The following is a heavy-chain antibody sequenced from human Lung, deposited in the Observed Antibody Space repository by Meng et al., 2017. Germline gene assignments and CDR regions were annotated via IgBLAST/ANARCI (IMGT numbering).Heavy chain of an antibody. CDR1: GYTFTSDA. V-gene: IGHV1-3*05. CDR3: ARGDYCGGDCYWFDY. CDR2: INAGNGNT. J-gene: IGHJ4*02. Sequence: QVQLVQVGAEEKKPGASVKVSCKASGYTFTSDAMHWVRQAPGQRLEWMGWINAGNGNTKYSQKFQGRVTITRDTSASTAYMELSSLRSEDTAVYYCARGDYCGGDCYWFDYWGQGTLVTVSS. D-gene: IGHD2-21*02.